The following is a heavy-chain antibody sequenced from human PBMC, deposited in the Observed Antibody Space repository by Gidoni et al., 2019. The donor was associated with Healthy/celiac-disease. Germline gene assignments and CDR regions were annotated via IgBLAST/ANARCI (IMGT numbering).Heavy chain of an antibody. CDR1: GFTFSSYA. D-gene: IGHD4-17*01. CDR2: ISYDGSNK. Sequence: QVQLVESGGGVVQPGRSLRLSCAASGFTFSSYAMHWVRQAPGKGLEWVAVISYDGSNKYYADSVKGRFTISRDNSKNTLYLQMNSLRAEDTAVYYCARVYTVTTPGYWGQGTLVTVSS. CDR3: ARVYTVTTPGY. V-gene: IGHV3-30*04. J-gene: IGHJ4*02.